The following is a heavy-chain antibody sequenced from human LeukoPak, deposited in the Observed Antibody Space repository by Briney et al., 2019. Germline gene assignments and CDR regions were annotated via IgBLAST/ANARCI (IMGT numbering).Heavy chain of an antibody. CDR2: ISYDGSNK. CDR3: ARDRPYSGSPTRYYYYYYYMDV. J-gene: IGHJ6*03. V-gene: IGHV3-30*04. Sequence: GGSLRLSCAASGFTFSSYAMHWVRQAPGKGLEWVAVISYDGSNKYYADSVKGRFTISRDNSKNTLYLQMNSLRAEDTAVYYCARDRPYSGSPTRYYYYYYYMDVWGKGTTVTVSS. D-gene: IGHD1-26*01. CDR1: GFTFSSYA.